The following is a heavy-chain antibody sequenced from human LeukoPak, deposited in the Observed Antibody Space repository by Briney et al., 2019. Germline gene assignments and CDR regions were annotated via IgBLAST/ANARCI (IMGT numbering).Heavy chain of an antibody. J-gene: IGHJ4*02. CDR2: INWSGGST. CDR3: ARTRQGEYFDY. CDR1: GFTFDDYG. Sequence: GGSLRLSCIASGFTFDDYGMSWVRQAPGKGLEWVSAINWSGGSTYYADSVKGRFTISRDNAKNSVYLQMNSLRAEDTAFYYCARTRQGEYFDYWGQGTLVTVSS. V-gene: IGHV3-20*04.